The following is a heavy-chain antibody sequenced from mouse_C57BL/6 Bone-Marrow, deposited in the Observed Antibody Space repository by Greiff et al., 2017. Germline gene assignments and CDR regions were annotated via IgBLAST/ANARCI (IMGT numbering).Heavy chain of an antibody. CDR2: IDPSDSYT. J-gene: IGHJ2*01. CDR1: GYTFTSYW. V-gene: IGHV1-69*01. Sequence: VQLQQPGAELVMPGASVKLSCKASGYTFTSYWMHWVKQRPGQGLEWIGEIDPSDSYTNYTQKFKGKSTLTVDKSSSTAYMQLSSLTSEDSAVYYCARNYYGSSYYFDYWSQGTTLTVSS. D-gene: IGHD1-1*01. CDR3: ARNYYGSSYYFDY.